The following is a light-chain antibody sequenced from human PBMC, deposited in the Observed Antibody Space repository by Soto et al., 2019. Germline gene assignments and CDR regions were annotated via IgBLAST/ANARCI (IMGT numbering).Light chain of an antibody. V-gene: IGKV2-30*01. CDR3: QQYNNWPFS. CDR2: KVS. Sequence: DVVMTQSPLSLPVTPGQPASISCRSSQSLVYSDGNTYLNWFQQRPGQSPRRLIYKVSKRDSGVPDRFSGSGSETDFTLTISGLQSEDSAVYFCQQYNNWPFSFGQGTRLEIK. CDR1: QSLVYSDGNTY. J-gene: IGKJ5*01.